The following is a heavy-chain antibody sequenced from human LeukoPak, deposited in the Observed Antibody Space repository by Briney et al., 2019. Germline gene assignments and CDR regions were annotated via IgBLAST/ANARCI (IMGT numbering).Heavy chain of an antibody. CDR3: ARWYSNFAFDY. CDR2: INYSGST. D-gene: IGHD4-11*01. Sequence: SETLSLTCTVSGGSISSGDYYWSWIRQPPGKGLEWIGYINYSGSTSYYPSLKSRATISVDTSKNQFSLKLSSVTAADTAVYYCARWYSNFAFDYWGQGTLVTVSS. CDR1: GGSISSGDYY. V-gene: IGHV4-30-4*01. J-gene: IGHJ4*02.